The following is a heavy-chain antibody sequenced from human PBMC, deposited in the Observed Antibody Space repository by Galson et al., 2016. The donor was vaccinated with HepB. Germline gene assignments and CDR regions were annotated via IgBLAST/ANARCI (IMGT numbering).Heavy chain of an antibody. J-gene: IGHJ6*02. Sequence: SVKVSCKASGYTFTTYGISWVRQAPGQGLEWMGWITTYNGDTNYAQNLQARVTMTTDTSTSTVYMELRNLRSDDTAVYYCARLVQTGEYGYGYFAFEGGNYYGRDVWGQGTTVTVSS. CDR2: ITTYNGDT. CDR3: ARLVQTGEYGYGYFAFEGGNYYGRDV. V-gene: IGHV1-18*01. D-gene: IGHD5-18*01. CDR1: GYTFTTYG.